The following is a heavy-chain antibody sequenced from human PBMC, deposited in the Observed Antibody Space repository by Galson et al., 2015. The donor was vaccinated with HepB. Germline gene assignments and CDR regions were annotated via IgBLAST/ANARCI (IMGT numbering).Heavy chain of an antibody. CDR3: ARVIIVVVPAANYYYYYGMDV. Sequence: SVKVSCKASGGTFSSYAISWVRQAPGQGLEWMGGIIPIFGIANYAQKFQGRVTITADKSTSTAYMELSSLRSEDTAVYYCARVIIVVVPAANYYYYYGMDVWGQGTTVTVSS. J-gene: IGHJ6*02. D-gene: IGHD2-2*01. CDR2: IIPIFGIA. V-gene: IGHV1-69*10. CDR1: GGTFSSYA.